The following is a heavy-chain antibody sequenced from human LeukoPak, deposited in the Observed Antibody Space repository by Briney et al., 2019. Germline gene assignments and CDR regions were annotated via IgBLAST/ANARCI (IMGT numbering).Heavy chain of an antibody. CDR3: AREYYDSSGLINWFDP. D-gene: IGHD3-22*01. Sequence: SVEVSCKASGGTFSSYAISWVRQAPGQGLEWMGGIIPIFGTANYAQKFQGRVTITADESTSTAYMELSSLRSEDTAVYYCAREYYDSSGLINWFDPWGQGTLVTVSS. CDR2: IIPIFGTA. CDR1: GGTFSSYA. J-gene: IGHJ5*02. V-gene: IGHV1-69*01.